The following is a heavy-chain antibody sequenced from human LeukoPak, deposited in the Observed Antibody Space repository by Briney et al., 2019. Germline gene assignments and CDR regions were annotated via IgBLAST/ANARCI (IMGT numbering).Heavy chain of an antibody. CDR3: AKSGSGYSYGLDY. D-gene: IGHD5-18*01. CDR2: ISYDGSNK. J-gene: IGHJ4*02. Sequence: GGSLRLSCAASGFTFSSYGMHWVRQAPGKGLEWVAVISYDGSNKYYADSVKGRFTISRDNSENTLYLQMNSLRAEDTAVYYCAKSGSGYSYGLDYWGQGTLVTVSS. V-gene: IGHV3-30*18. CDR1: GFTFSSYG.